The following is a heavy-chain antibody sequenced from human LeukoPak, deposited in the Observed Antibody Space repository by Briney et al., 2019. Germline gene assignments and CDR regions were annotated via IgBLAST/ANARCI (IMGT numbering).Heavy chain of an antibody. CDR2: INHSGST. CDR3: ASPRAERSTWYAVDY. Sequence: SETLSLTCAVYGGSFSGYYWSWIRQPPGKGLEWIGEINHSGSTNYVPSLKSRVTISVDKSKNQFSLKLSSVTAADTAVYYCASPRAERSTWYAVDYWGQGTLVTVSA. D-gene: IGHD6-13*01. CDR1: GGSFSGYY. V-gene: IGHV4-34*01. J-gene: IGHJ4*02.